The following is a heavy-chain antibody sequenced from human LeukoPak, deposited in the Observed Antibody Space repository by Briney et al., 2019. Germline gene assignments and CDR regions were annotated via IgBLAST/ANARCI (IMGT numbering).Heavy chain of an antibody. CDR1: GFTVSSNY. CDR3: AREPPYCSSTSCYYTFDY. J-gene: IGHJ4*02. Sequence: GSLRLSCAASGFTVSSNYMSWVRQAPGKGLEWVSVIYSGNSTYYADSVKGRFTISRDNSKNTLYLQMNSLRAEDTAVYYCAREPPYCSSTSCYYTFDYWGQGTLVTVSS. V-gene: IGHV3-53*01. D-gene: IGHD2-2*01. CDR2: IYSGNST.